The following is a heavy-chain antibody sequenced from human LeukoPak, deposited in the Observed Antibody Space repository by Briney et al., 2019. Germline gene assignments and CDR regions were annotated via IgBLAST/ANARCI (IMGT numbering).Heavy chain of an antibody. CDR3: AKSVGYYDSSGYDAFDI. Sequence: GSLRLSCAASGFTFSSYAMSWVRQAPGKGLEWVSAISGSGGSTYYADSVKGRFTISRDNSKNTLYLQMNSLRAEDTAVYYCAKSVGYYDSSGYDAFDIWGQGTMVTVSS. CDR1: GFTFSSYA. D-gene: IGHD3-22*01. J-gene: IGHJ3*02. CDR2: ISGSGGST. V-gene: IGHV3-23*01.